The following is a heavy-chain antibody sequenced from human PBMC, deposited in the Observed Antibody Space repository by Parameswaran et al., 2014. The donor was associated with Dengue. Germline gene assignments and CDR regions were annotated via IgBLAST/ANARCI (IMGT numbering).Heavy chain of an antibody. CDR2: ITGSGGST. Sequence: WIRQPPGKGLEWVSGITGSGGSTYYADSVKGRFTISRDNSKNTLYLQMNSLTADDTAIYYCAKELQPTSSWTYFDYWGQGTLVTVSS. V-gene: IGHV3-23*01. D-gene: IGHD6-13*01. J-gene: IGHJ4*02. CDR3: AKELQPTSSWTYFDY.